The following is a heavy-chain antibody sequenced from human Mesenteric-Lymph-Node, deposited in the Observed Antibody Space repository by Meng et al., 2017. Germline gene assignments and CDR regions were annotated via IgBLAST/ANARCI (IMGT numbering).Heavy chain of an antibody. V-gene: IGHV4-39*07. CDR1: GGSVSSGSYY. J-gene: IGHJ4*02. Sequence: SETLSLTCTVSGGSVSSGSYYWSWIRQPPGKGLEWIGEINHSGSTNYNPSLKSRVTISVDTSKNQFSLKLSSVTAADTAVYYCARPLSFYYGSGSYKDYWGQGTLVTVSS. CDR2: INHSGST. CDR3: ARPLSFYYGSGSYKDY. D-gene: IGHD3-10*01.